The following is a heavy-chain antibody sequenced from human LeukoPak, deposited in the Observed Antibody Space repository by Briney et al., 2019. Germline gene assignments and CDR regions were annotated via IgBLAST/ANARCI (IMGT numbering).Heavy chain of an antibody. CDR2: ISFDASRS. V-gene: IGHV3-30*04. Sequence: PGRSLRLSCLASGFTFENYAMHWVRQAPGKGLEWVAVISFDASRSGSADSVQGRFTISRDNSKNTLYLQMNSLRDEDTAVYFCARASLPGGAHCGGGNCYELDFWGRGTLVTVSS. CDR3: ARASLPGGAHCGGGNCYELDF. J-gene: IGHJ4*02. CDR1: GFTFENYA. D-gene: IGHD2-15*01.